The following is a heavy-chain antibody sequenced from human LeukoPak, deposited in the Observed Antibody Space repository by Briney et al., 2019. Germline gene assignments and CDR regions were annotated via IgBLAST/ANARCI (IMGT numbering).Heavy chain of an antibody. CDR3: ARVLHKRNYDSTTYYGY. D-gene: IGHD3-22*01. Sequence: GGSLRLSCAASGFTFSSYSMNWVRQAPGKGLEWASFISSSSSYIYYADSVKGRFTISRDNAKNSLYLQMNSLRAEDTAVYYCARVLHKRNYDSTTYYGYWGQGILVTVSS. CDR2: ISSSSSYI. CDR1: GFTFSSYS. V-gene: IGHV3-21*01. J-gene: IGHJ4*02.